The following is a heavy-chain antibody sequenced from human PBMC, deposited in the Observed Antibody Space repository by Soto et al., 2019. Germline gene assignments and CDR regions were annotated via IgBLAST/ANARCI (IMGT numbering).Heavy chain of an antibody. Sequence: SETLSLTCTVSGYSISSGYYWGWIRQPPGKGLEWIGSIYHSGSTYYNPSLKSRVTISVDTSKNQFSLKLSSVTAADTAVYYCVDSQLGFKTFDIWGQGTMVTV. CDR3: VDSQLGFKTFDI. V-gene: IGHV4-38-2*02. D-gene: IGHD7-27*01. CDR2: IYHSGST. J-gene: IGHJ3*02. CDR1: GYSISSGYY.